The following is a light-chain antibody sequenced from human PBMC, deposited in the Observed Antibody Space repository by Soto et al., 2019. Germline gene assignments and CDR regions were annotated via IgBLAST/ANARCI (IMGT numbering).Light chain of an antibody. J-gene: IGKJ2*01. V-gene: IGKV3-20*01. CDR3: QQYGRSPYT. CDR1: QSISSSY. Sequence: EIVLTQSPGTLSLSPGERATLSCRASQSISSSYLAWNQQKPGQAPRLLIYGASSRANGIPDRFSGSGSGKSLPLNNSRLEAEDFAGYYCQQYGRSPYTFGQGTKLEIK. CDR2: GAS.